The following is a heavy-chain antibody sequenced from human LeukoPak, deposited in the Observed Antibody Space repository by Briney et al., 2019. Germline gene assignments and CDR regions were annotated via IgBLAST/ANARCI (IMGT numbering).Heavy chain of an antibody. CDR3: ARVYSSGWSFDY. CDR1: GGTFSSYA. D-gene: IGHD6-19*01. Sequence: SVKVSCKASGGTFSSYAISWVRQAPGQGLEWMGGIIPIFGTANYAQKFQGRVTITADESTSTAYMELSSLRSEDTAVYYCARVYSSGWSFDYWGQGTLVTVPS. CDR2: IIPIFGTA. V-gene: IGHV1-69*13. J-gene: IGHJ4*02.